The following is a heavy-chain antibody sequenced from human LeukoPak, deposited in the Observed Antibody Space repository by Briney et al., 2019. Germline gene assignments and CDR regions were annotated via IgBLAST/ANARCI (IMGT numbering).Heavy chain of an antibody. CDR3: TTLTGDSDAFDI. Sequence: GGSLRLSCAASGFTFSSYGMHWVRQAPGKGLEWVAFIRYDGSNKYYADSVKGRFTISRDNSKNTLYLQMNSLRAEDTAVYYCTTLTGDSDAFDIWGQGTVVTVSS. CDR2: IRYDGSNK. CDR1: GFTFSSYG. D-gene: IGHD7-27*01. V-gene: IGHV3-30*02. J-gene: IGHJ3*02.